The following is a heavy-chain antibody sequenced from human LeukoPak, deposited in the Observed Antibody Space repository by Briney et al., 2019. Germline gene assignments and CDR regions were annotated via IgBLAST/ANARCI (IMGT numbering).Heavy chain of an antibody. J-gene: IGHJ6*03. CDR1: GYTFTGYY. CDR2: INPNSGGT. Sequence: ASVKVSCKASGYTFTGYYMHWVRQAPGQGFEWMGWINPNSGGTNYAQKFQGRVTMTRDTSISTAYMELSRLRSDDTAVYYCARAPQGLSAYMDVWGKGTTVTISS. D-gene: IGHD2/OR15-2a*01. CDR3: ARAPQGLSAYMDV. V-gene: IGHV1-2*02.